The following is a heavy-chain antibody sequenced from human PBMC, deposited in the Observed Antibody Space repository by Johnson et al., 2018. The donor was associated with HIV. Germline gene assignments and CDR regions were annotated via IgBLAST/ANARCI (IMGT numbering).Heavy chain of an antibody. J-gene: IGHJ3*02. Sequence: MQLVESGGCLSPPGGSLRLSCPASLLNVSSTYLSWVRQAPGKGLEWVSVMYKGGSTYYPDSVKGLFTISRDNSKNTLYIQMNSLRAEDTAVYYCALVLGALPGAFDIWGQGTMVTVSS. CDR2: MYKGGST. CDR1: LLNVSSTY. CDR3: ALVLGALPGAFDI. V-gene: IGHV3-53*01. D-gene: IGHD3-16*01.